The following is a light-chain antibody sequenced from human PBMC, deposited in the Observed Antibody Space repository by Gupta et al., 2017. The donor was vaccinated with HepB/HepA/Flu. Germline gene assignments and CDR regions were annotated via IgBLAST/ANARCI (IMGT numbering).Light chain of an antibody. CDR2: NNN. CDR3: ATWDDSPWSGV. V-gene: IGLV1-44*01. CDR1: SSNIGSNT. J-gene: IGLJ2*01. Sequence: QSVLTQPPSASGTPGQRVTISCSGSSSNIGSNTVNWYRQLPGTAPKLLIYNNNQRPSGVPDRFSGSKSGTSASLAISGLQSEDEADYYWATWDDSPWSGVFGGGTKLTVL.